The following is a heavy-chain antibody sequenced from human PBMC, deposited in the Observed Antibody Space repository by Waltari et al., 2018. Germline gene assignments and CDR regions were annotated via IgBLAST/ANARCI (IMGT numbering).Heavy chain of an antibody. CDR2: IYHSGST. Sequence: QVQLQESGPGLVKPSETLSLTCAVSGYSIRSGYYWGWIRQPPGKGLEWIGSIYHSGSTYYNPSLKSRVTISVDTSKNQFSLKLSSVTAADTAVYYCANKYYDSSGYYGYWGQGTLVTVSS. CDR1: GYSIRSGYY. J-gene: IGHJ4*02. CDR3: ANKYYDSSGYYGY. V-gene: IGHV4-38-2*01. D-gene: IGHD3-22*01.